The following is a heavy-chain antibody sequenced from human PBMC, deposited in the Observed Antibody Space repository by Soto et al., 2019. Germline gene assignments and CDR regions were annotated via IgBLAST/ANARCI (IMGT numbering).Heavy chain of an antibody. Sequence: QVQLQESGPGLVKPSGTLSLTCAVSGGSISSSNWWSWVRQPPGKGLEWIGEIYHSGSTNSNPSPTMRVTISVANSKNQFSLRLSAVTAADTAVYYCASVRGGYYYAMDVWGQGTTVTVSS. D-gene: IGHD3-10*02. CDR1: GGSISSSNW. V-gene: IGHV4-4*02. CDR2: IYHSGST. CDR3: ASVRGGYYYAMDV. J-gene: IGHJ6*02.